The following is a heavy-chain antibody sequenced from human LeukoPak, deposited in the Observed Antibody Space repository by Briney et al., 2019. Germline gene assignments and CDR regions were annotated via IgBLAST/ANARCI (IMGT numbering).Heavy chain of an antibody. J-gene: IGHJ4*02. CDR3: ARRWLQIKAIGI. CDR1: GGSISSSSYY. CDR2: VNHRGTT. Sequence: SETLSLTCTVSGGSISSSSYYWGWIRQPPGKGLEWIGEVNHRGTTNYNPSLRSRLTISLDMSKNQFFLKLESVTAADTAVYYCARRWLQIKAIGIWGQGTLVTVSS. V-gene: IGHV4-39*01. D-gene: IGHD5-24*01.